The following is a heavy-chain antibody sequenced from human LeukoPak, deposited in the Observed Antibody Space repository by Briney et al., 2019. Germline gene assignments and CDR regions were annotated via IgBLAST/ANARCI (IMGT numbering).Heavy chain of an antibody. CDR1: GGSISSYY. CDR2: IYTSGST. J-gene: IGHJ5*02. CDR3: ARDVRYCSSTSCYRIDP. V-gene: IGHV4-4*07. D-gene: IGHD2-2*01. Sequence: SQTLSLTCTVSGGSISSYYWSWIRQPAGKGLEWIGRIYTSGSTNYNPSLKSRVTMSVDTSKNQFSLKLSSVTAADTAVYYCARDVRYCSSTSCYRIDPWGQGTLVTVSS.